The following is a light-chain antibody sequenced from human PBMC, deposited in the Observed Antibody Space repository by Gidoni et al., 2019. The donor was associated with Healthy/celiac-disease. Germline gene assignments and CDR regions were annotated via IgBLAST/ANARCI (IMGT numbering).Light chain of an antibody. Sequence: IQMSQSPSSLSASVGDRVTSTCRARQGISNYLAWYQQKPGKVPKLLIYAASTLQSGVPSRFSGSGSGTDFTLTISSLQPEDVATYYCQKYNSAPLTFGPGPKVDIK. CDR1: QGISNY. CDR2: AAS. CDR3: QKYNSAPLT. J-gene: IGKJ3*01. V-gene: IGKV1-27*01.